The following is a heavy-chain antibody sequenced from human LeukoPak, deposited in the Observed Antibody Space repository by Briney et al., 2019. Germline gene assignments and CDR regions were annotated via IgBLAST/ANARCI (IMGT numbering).Heavy chain of an antibody. Sequence: GGSLRLSCAASGFTFSSYAMHWVRQAPGKGLEWVAVISYDGSNKYYADSVKGRFTISRDNSKNTLYLQMNSLRAEDTAVYYCARDSYYDSSGYFDAFDIWGQGTMVTVSS. CDR3: ARDSYYDSSGYFDAFDI. D-gene: IGHD3-22*01. V-gene: IGHV3-30-3*01. CDR2: ISYDGSNK. J-gene: IGHJ3*02. CDR1: GFTFSSYA.